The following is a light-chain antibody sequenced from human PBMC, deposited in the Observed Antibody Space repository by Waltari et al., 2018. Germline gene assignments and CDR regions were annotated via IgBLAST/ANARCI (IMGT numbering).Light chain of an antibody. J-gene: IGKJ2*01. V-gene: IGKV3-20*01. Sequence: EIVLTQSPGPLSLSPGVSATLSCRASQSVSSSYLAWYQQKPGQPPRLLIYGASSRATGIPDRFSGSGSGTDFTLTISRLEPEDFAVYYCQQFGTSIYTFGQGTRLEIK. CDR1: QSVSSSY. CDR3: QQFGTSIYT. CDR2: GAS.